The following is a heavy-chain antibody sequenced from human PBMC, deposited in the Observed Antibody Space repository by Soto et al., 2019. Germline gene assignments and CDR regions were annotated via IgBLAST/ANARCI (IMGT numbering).Heavy chain of an antibody. J-gene: IGHJ4*02. D-gene: IGHD2-8*02. CDR3: ARDKITGLSDY. V-gene: IGHV4-30-2*01. Sequence: PSETLSLTCAVSGGSISSGGYSWSWIRQPPGKGLGWIGYINHSGSTNYNPSLKSRVTISVDTSKNQFSLKLTSVTAADTAVYYCARDKITGLSDYWGQGTLVTV. CDR2: INHSGST. CDR1: GGSISSGGYS.